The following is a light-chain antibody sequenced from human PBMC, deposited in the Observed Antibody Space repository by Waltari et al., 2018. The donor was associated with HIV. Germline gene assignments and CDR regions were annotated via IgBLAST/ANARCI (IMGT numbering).Light chain of an antibody. CDR2: EVN. V-gene: IGLV2-14*01. Sequence: QSALTQPASVSGSLGQSITISCTGTRSDVGAYNSVSWYQQRPGKVPKLLIYEVNSRPPGIDNRFSGSKSGNTASLTISGLQVEDEADYYCSSFTGSNTYVFGSGTKVTVL. CDR1: RSDVGAYNS. J-gene: IGLJ1*01. CDR3: SSFTGSNTYV.